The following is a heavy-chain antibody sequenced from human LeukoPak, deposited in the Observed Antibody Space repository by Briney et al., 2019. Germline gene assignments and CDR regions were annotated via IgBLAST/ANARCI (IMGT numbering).Heavy chain of an antibody. CDR2: ISGSGGST. CDR1: GFTFSSYA. J-gene: IGHJ4*02. V-gene: IGHV3-23*01. Sequence: GGSLRLSCAASGFTFSSYAMSWVRQAPGKGLEWASAISGSGGSTYYADSVKGRFTISRDNSKNTLYLQMNSLRTEDTAVYYCAKEHTYDILTGYYYFDYWGQGILVTVSP. D-gene: IGHD3-9*01. CDR3: AKEHTYDILTGYYYFDY.